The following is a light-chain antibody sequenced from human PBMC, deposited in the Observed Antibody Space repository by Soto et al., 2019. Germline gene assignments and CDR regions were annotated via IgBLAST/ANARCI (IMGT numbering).Light chain of an antibody. V-gene: IGKV1-5*01. J-gene: IGKJ1*01. Sequence: DIQMTQSPSTLSASVGDRVTITCRASQSISSWLACYQQKAGKAPKLLIYDASSLESGVPSRFSGSGSGTEFTLTLSSLQPDDFATYDCQQYNSYWTFGQGTKVEIK. CDR1: QSISSW. CDR2: DAS. CDR3: QQYNSYWT.